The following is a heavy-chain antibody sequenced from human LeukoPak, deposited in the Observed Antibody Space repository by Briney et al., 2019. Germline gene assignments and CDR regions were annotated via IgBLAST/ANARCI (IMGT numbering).Heavy chain of an antibody. V-gene: IGHV4-38-2*02. CDR2: IHHDGIT. D-gene: IGHD3-22*01. Sequence: KSSETLSLTCSISGYSINSGYFWGWIRQPPGKGLEWIGNIHHDGITYYNPSLKSRVTISLDPSKNQFSLKLTSVAAADTALYHCARVHYYDASDYSTSNWFDPWGQGTLVTVSS. CDR3: ARVHYYDASDYSTSNWFDP. J-gene: IGHJ5*02. CDR1: GYSINSGYF.